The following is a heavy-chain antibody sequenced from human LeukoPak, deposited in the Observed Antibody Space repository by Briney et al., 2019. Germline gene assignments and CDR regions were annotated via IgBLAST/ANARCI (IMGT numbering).Heavy chain of an antibody. J-gene: IGHJ3*02. D-gene: IGHD1-26*01. V-gene: IGHV3-11*04. CDR2: ISNSGYTI. CDR1: GFTFSSYA. CDR3: TTGIDWEHAFDI. Sequence: GGSLRLSCAASGFTFSSYAMSWIRQAPGKGLEWVSYISNSGYTIYYADSVKGRFTISRDNAENSLYLQMNSLRAEDTAVYYCTTGIDWEHAFDIWGQGTMVTVSS.